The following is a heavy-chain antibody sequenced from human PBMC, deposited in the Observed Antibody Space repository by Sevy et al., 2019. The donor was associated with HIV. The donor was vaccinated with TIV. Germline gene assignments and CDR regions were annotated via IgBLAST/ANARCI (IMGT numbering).Heavy chain of an antibody. J-gene: IGHJ6*02. V-gene: IGHV3-21*01. CDR2: ISSSSYI. CDR1: GFTFSSYS. D-gene: IGHD2-2*02. Sequence: GGSLRLSCAASGFTFSSYSMNWVRQAPGKGLEWVSSISSSSYIYYADSVKGRFTISRDNAKNSLYLQMNSLRAEDTAVYYCARADIVVVPAAIGFNYYYYYGMDVWGQGTTVTVSS. CDR3: ARADIVVVPAAIGFNYYYYYGMDV.